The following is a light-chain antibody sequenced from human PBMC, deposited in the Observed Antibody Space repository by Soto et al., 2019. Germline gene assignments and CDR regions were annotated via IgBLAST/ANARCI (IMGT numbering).Light chain of an antibody. CDR3: QHHDCAPPWA. CDR2: GAS. V-gene: IGKV3-20*01. Sequence: EIVLTQSPGTLSLSPGERATLSCRASQGVNNGYLAWYQEKPGQAPRLLIYGASNRASGIPDRFTGSGSGTDSDLTISILEPADFELDWYQHHDCAPPWAFGPGTKVE. J-gene: IGKJ1*01. CDR1: QGVNNGY.